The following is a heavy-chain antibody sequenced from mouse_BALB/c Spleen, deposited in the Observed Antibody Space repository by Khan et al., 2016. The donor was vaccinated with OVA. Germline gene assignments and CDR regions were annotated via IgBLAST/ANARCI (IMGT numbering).Heavy chain of an antibody. Sequence: QVQLQQSGAELVKPGASVKLSCKTSGYTFTSYWIQWVKQRPGQGLGWIGQIFPGTGTTYYNENFKGKATLTVDTSSSTAYMQLSSLTSEDSADYSCARGYFGNYEFAYWGQGTLVTVSP. CDR1: GYTFTSYW. J-gene: IGHJ3*01. D-gene: IGHD2-1*01. CDR2: IFPGTGTT. CDR3: ARGYFGNYEFAY. V-gene: IGHV1S132*01.